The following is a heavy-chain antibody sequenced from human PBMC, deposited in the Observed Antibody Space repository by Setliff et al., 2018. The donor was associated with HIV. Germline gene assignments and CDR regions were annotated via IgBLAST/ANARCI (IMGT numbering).Heavy chain of an antibody. Sequence: SETLSLTCAVYGGSFNEYYWNWIRQIPGKGLEWIGEINHSGSTNYNESLKRRLRISVDTSKNQFSLSLNSVTAADTAVYYCARAYRDNVWGSWRQISSWFDSWSQGNLVTVS. D-gene: IGHD3-16*01. J-gene: IGHJ5*01. CDR1: GGSFNEYY. CDR2: INHSGST. CDR3: ARAYRDNVWGSWRQISSWFDS. V-gene: IGHV4-34*01.